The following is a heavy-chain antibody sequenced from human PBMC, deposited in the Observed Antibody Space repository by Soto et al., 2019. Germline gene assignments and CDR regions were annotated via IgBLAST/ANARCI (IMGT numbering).Heavy chain of an antibody. CDR3: ARESADLTSNFDY. CDR2: ISSTTNYI. CDR1: GFTFTMYS. Sequence: EVQLVESGVGLVKPGGSRRLSCAASGFTFTMYSMNWVRKAPGKGLELVSAISSTTNYIYYGDYMKGRLTISRDNATNSLYLEMNSLRAEVTAVYYCARESADLTSNFDYWGQGTLVTVSS. V-gene: IGHV3-21*06. J-gene: IGHJ4*02.